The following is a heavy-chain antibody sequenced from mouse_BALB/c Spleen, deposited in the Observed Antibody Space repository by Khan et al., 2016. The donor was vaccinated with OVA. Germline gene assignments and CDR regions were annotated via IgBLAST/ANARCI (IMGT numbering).Heavy chain of an antibody. V-gene: IGHV3-2*02. CDR3: ARDGSRYNYAMDY. CDR2: ISSSGST. J-gene: IGHJ4*01. D-gene: IGHD2-3*01. Sequence: VQLKESGPGLVKPSQSLSLTCTVTGYSITSDYAWNWIRQFPGNKLEWMGYISSSGSTNYNPALKSRISITRDTSKNQFFLQLNSVNTEDTATYYCARDGSRYNYAMDYWGQGTSVTVSS. CDR1: GYSITSDYA.